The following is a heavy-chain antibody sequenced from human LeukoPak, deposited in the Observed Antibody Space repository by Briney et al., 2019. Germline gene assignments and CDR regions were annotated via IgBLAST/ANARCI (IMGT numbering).Heavy chain of an antibody. V-gene: IGHV4-4*07. D-gene: IGHD4-11*01. J-gene: IGHJ4*02. CDR3: ARDSNIARFFI. Sequence: SETLSLTCTVSGGSISSYYWSWIRQPAGKGLEWIGRIYTSGSTNYNPSLKSRVTISVDKSKNHFSLKLTSVTAADTAVYFCARDSNIARFFIWGQGTLVTVSS. CDR1: GGSISSYY. CDR2: IYTSGST.